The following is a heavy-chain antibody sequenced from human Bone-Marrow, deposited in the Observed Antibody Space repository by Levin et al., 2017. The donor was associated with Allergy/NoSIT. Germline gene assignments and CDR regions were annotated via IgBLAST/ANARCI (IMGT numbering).Heavy chain of an antibody. Sequence: GESLKISCAASGFTFGSYWMSWVRQAPGKGLEWVANMKQDGSEIYYVDSVKGRFTISRDNAKNSLFLQMNSLRAEDTAVYYCARDKVVGATLFDYWGQGTLVTVSS. J-gene: IGHJ4*02. CDR1: GFTFGSYW. CDR2: MKQDGSEI. D-gene: IGHD1-26*01. CDR3: ARDKVVGATLFDY. V-gene: IGHV3-7*01.